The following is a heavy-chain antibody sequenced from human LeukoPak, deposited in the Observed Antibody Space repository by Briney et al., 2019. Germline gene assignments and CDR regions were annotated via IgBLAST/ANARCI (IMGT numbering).Heavy chain of an antibody. CDR3: ARDQGAFDV. CDR1: GYAFSGYY. Sequence: ASVKLSCKASGYAFSGYYMHWVRQAPGQGPEWMGWINPNSGGTNYAQNFQGRVTITRDTSITIAYLELSSLRSDDTAAYYCARDQGAFDVWGQGTMVTVSS. J-gene: IGHJ3*01. V-gene: IGHV1-2*02. CDR2: INPNSGGT.